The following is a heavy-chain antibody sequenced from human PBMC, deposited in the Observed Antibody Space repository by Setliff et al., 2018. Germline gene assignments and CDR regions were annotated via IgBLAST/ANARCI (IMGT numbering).Heavy chain of an antibody. J-gene: IGHJ4*02. Sequence: ASVKVSCKASGYTFTSYGISWVRQAPGQGLEWMGWISAYNGNTNYAQKLQGRVTMTEDTSTDTAYMELSSLRSEDTAVYYCARGDVYSGSYYHFDYWGQGTLVTVSS. CDR1: GYTFTSYG. D-gene: IGHD1-26*01. CDR3: ARGDVYSGSYYHFDY. V-gene: IGHV1-18*01. CDR2: ISAYNGNT.